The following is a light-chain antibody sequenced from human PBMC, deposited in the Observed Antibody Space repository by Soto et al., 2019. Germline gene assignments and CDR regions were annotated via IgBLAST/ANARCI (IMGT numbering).Light chain of an antibody. CDR3: QQYGSSLLT. CDR1: QSVSSSY. Sequence: TVLTQSPGTLSLSPEERATLYCRARQSVSSSYLAWYQQKPGQAPRLLIYGASSRATGIPDRFSGSGSGTDFTLTISRLEPEDFAVYYCQQYGSSLLTFGGGTKVDIK. J-gene: IGKJ4*01. V-gene: IGKV3-20*01. CDR2: GAS.